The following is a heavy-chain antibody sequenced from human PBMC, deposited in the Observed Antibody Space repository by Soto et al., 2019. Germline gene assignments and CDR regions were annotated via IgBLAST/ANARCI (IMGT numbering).Heavy chain of an antibody. CDR3: ARDFLYYDFWSGYFGY. V-gene: IGHV3-7*01. CDR1: GFTFSSYW. CDR2: IKQDGSEK. J-gene: IGHJ4*02. D-gene: IGHD3-3*01. Sequence: PGGSLRLSCAASGFTFSSYWMSWVRQAPGKGLEWVANIKQDGSEKYYVDSVKGRFTISRDNAKNSLYLQMNSLRAEDTAVYYCARDFLYYDFWSGYFGYWGQGTLVTVSS.